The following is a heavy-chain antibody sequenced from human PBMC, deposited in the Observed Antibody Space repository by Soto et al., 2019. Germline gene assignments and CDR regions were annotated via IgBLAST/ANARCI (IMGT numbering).Heavy chain of an antibody. D-gene: IGHD2-15*01. CDR2: ISSSSSTT. V-gene: IGHV3-48*01. Sequence: GGSLRLSCAASGFTFSSYSMNWVRQAPGKGLEWVSYISSSSSTTYYADSVKGRFTISRDNAKNSLYLQMNTLRAEDTAMYYCAYRYWEHCSGDNCYVLDFWGQGTLVTVSS. CDR3: AYRYWEHCSGDNCYVLDF. J-gene: IGHJ4*02. CDR1: GFTFSSYS.